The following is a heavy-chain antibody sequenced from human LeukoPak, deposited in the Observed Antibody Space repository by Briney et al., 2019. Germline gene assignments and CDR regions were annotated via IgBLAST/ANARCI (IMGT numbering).Heavy chain of an antibody. J-gene: IGHJ4*02. CDR1: GFTFSSYA. Sequence: GGSLRLSCAASGFTFSSYAMSWVRQAPGKGLEWVSAISGSGGSTYYADSVKGRFTISRDNPKNTLYLQMNSLRAGDTAVYYCAKDAEALNWGAFDYWGQGTLVTVSS. CDR3: AKDAEALNWGAFDY. CDR2: ISGSGGST. V-gene: IGHV3-23*01. D-gene: IGHD7-27*01.